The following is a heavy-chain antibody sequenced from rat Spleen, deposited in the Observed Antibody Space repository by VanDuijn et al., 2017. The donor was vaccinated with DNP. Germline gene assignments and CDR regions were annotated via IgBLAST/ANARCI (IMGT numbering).Heavy chain of an antibody. CDR1: GFTFSDYN. CDR3: VRWNSGHFDY. D-gene: IGHD4-3*01. V-gene: IGHV5-22*01. J-gene: IGHJ2*01. Sequence: EVQLVESGGGLVQPGRSLKLSCAASGFTFSDYNMAWVRQAPKKGLEWVAYIGSPAYAPYSTDSVKGRFTISRDNAKSTLYLQMNSLRSEDMATYYCVRWNSGHFDYWGQGVMVTVSS. CDR2: IGSPAYAP.